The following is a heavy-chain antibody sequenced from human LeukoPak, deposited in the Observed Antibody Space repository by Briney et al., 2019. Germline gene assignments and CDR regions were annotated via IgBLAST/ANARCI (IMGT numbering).Heavy chain of an antibody. CDR1: GYSISSGYY. J-gene: IGHJ4*02. CDR2: IYHSGST. D-gene: IGHD3-10*01. Sequence: SETLSLTCTVSGYSISSGYYWGWIRQPPGKGLEWIGYIYHSGSTYYNPSLKSRVTISVDRSKNQFSLKLSSVTAADTAVYYCARGAASRGAPFDYWGQGTLVTVSS. V-gene: IGHV4-38-2*02. CDR3: ARGAASRGAPFDY.